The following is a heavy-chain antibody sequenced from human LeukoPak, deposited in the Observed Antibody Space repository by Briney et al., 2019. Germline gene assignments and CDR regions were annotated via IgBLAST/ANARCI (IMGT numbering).Heavy chain of an antibody. CDR2: FDPEDSET. CDR3: TTDSITYYYYYMVV. D-gene: IGHD3-10*01. V-gene: IGHV1-24*01. CDR1: GYSLTELS. Sequence: GASVKVSCKVSGYSLTELSIHWVRQAPGKGLEWMGGFDPEDSETIYAQKFQGKVTMTEDTSTDTAYMELSSLRSEDTAVYYCTTDSITYYYYYMVVWGKGTTVTVSS. J-gene: IGHJ6*03.